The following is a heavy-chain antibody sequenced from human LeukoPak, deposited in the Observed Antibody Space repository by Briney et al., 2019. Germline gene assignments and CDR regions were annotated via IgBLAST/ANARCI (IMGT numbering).Heavy chain of an antibody. Sequence: TLSLTCTVSGGSISRAGYYWTWIRQPPGKGLEWIGYIYDSGSTYYNPSLKSRVTISLDRSKNQFSLKLTSVTAADTAVYYCARYGGSGTYFFDYWGQGTLVTVSS. CDR2: IYDSGST. V-gene: IGHV4-30-2*01. D-gene: IGHD3-10*01. CDR1: GGSISRAGYY. CDR3: ARYGGSGTYFFDY. J-gene: IGHJ4*02.